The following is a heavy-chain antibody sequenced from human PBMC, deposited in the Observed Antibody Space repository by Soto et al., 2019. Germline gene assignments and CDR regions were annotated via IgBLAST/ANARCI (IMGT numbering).Heavy chain of an antibody. D-gene: IGHD3-3*01. CDR1: GFTFSSYS. CDR2: ISGSSSYI. V-gene: IGHV3-21*01. CDR3: ARDSSIYDFWSGYRLSDY. Sequence: GGSLRLSCAASGFTFSSYSMNWVRQAPGKGLEWVSSISGSSSYIYYADSVKGRFTISRDNAKNSLYLQMNSLSAEDTAVYYCARDSSIYDFWSGYRLSDYWGQGTLVTVSS. J-gene: IGHJ4*02.